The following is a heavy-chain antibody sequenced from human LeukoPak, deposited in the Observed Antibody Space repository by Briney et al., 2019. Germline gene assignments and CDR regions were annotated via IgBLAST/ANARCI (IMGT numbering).Heavy chain of an antibody. V-gene: IGHV3-21*01. D-gene: IGHD3-22*01. CDR3: ARVPGAIQDYYDSSGKRDY. Sequence: PGGSLRLSCVASEFTFSSYVMNWVRQAPGKGLEWVSSISSSSSYIYYADSVKGRFTISRDNAKNSLYLQMNSLRAEDTAVYYCARVPGAIQDYYDSSGKRDYWGQGTLVTVSS. CDR2: ISSSSSYI. J-gene: IGHJ4*02. CDR1: EFTFSSYV.